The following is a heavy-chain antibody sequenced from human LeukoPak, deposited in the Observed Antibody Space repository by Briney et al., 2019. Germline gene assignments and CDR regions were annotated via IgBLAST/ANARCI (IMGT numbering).Heavy chain of an antibody. Sequence: ASVKVSCKASGYTFTSSGISWVRQAPGQGLEWMGWSSAYNGNTNYAQKLQGRVTMTTDTSTSTAYMEPRSLRSDDTAVYYCAREKWEPKASDWYFDLWGRGTLVTVSS. CDR3: AREKWEPKASDWYFDL. D-gene: IGHD1-26*01. CDR1: GYTFTSSG. J-gene: IGHJ2*01. CDR2: SSAYNGNT. V-gene: IGHV1-18*01.